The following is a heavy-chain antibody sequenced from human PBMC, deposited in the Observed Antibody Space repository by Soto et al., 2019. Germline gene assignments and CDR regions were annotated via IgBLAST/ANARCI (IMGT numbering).Heavy chain of an antibody. Sequence: GGSLRLSCSASGFTFSSYAMHWVRQAPGKGLEYVSAISSNGGSTYYADSVKGRFTISRDNSKNTLYLQMSSLRAEDTAVYYCVRGMVDCSGGSCYSFYFDYWGQGTLVTVSS. CDR1: GFTFSSYA. D-gene: IGHD2-15*01. CDR2: ISSNGGST. V-gene: IGHV3-64D*08. CDR3: VRGMVDCSGGSCYSFYFDY. J-gene: IGHJ4*02.